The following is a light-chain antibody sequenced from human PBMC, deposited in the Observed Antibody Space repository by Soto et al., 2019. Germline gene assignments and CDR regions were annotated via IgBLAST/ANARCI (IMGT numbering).Light chain of an antibody. Sequence: SSLSAPVGDRVSVTCRASQSISTFLNWYQQRPGEAPKLLIYAASSLQSGVPSRFSGSGSGADFTLTIGSLQPEDFATYYCQQSYTTPRTFGQGTKVDIK. V-gene: IGKV1-39*01. CDR1: QSISTF. CDR2: AAS. J-gene: IGKJ1*01. CDR3: QQSYTTPRT.